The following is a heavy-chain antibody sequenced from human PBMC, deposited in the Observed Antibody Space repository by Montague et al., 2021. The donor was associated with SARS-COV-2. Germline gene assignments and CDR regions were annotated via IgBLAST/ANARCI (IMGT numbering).Heavy chain of an antibody. Sequence: SETLSLTCAVSGGSISSYYWSWIRQPPGKGLEWIGYINDSGSTNYNPSLKGRVTISVDTSKNQFSLTLSSVTAAATAVYYCARVCFTVSRSYYHYDFDVWGQGTMVTVSS. V-gene: IGHV4-59*12. CDR1: GGSISSYY. J-gene: IGHJ6*02. D-gene: IGHD2-8*02. CDR2: INDSGST. CDR3: ARVCFTVSRSYYHYDFDV.